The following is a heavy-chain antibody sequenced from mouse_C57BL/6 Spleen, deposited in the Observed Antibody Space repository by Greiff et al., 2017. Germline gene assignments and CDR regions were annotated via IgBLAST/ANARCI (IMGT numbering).Heavy chain of an antibody. J-gene: IGHJ2*01. CDR3: ARGGWTY. CDR2: INPNNGGT. V-gene: IGHV1-26*01. D-gene: IGHD1-2*01. Sequence: EVQLQESGPELVKPGASVKISCKASGYTFTDYYMNWVKQSHGKSLEWIGDINPNNGGTSYNQKFKGKATLTVDKSSSTAYMELRSLTSEDSAVYYCARGGWTYWGQGTTLTVSS. CDR1: GYTFTDYY.